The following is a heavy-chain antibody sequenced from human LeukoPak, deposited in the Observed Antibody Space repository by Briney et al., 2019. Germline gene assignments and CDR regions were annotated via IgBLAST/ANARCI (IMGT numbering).Heavy chain of an antibody. V-gene: IGHV1-69*06. J-gene: IGHJ6*03. D-gene: IGHD3-9*01. CDR2: IIPIFGTA. CDR1: GGTFSSYA. Sequence: SVKVSCKASGGTFSSYAISWVRQAPGQGLEWMGGIIPIFGTANYAQKFQGRVTITADKSTSTAYMELSSLRSEDTAVYYCARGRYFDWSYYYYYMDVWGKGTTVTVSS. CDR3: ARGRYFDWSYYYYYMDV.